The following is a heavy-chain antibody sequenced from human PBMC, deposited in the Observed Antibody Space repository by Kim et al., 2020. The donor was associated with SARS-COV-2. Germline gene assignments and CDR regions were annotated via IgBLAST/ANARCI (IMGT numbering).Heavy chain of an antibody. CDR1: GGSISSSSYY. V-gene: IGHV4-39*01. D-gene: IGHD3-9*01. CDR2: ISYSGST. J-gene: IGHJ6*02. CDR3: ARHSDILTGYDYGMDV. Sequence: SETLSLTCTVSGGSISSSSYYWGWIRHPPGKGLEWIGSISYSGSTYYNPALKSRVTISVDTSKNQFSLKLSSVTAADTAVYYCARHSDILTGYDYGMDVWGQGTTVTVSS.